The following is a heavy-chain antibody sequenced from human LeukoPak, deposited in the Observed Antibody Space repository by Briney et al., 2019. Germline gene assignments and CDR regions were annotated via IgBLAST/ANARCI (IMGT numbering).Heavy chain of an antibody. J-gene: IGHJ1*01. V-gene: IGHV3-30*02. Sequence: PGGSLRLSCAASGFTFSSYGMHWVRQAPGKGLEWVAFIRYDGSNKYYADSVKGRFTISRDNSKNTVDLQMNSLRVEDMARYYCVKDFSSPYPPVDFQHRGRGTLVTVSS. CDR2: IRYDGSNK. CDR1: GFTFSSYG. D-gene: IGHD1-14*01. CDR3: VKDFSSPYPPVDFQH.